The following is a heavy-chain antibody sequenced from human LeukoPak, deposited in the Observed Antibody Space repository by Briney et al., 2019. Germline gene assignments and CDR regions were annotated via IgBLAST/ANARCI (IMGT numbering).Heavy chain of an antibody. CDR1: GGTFSSYA. Sequence: ASVKVSCKASGGTFSSYAISWVRQAPGQGLEWMGGIIPIFGTANYAQKFQGRVTITADESTSTAYMELSSLRSEDTAVYYCARDRQGNVVPAAFDIWGQGTMVTVSS. CDR3: ARDRQGNVVPAAFDI. CDR2: IIPIFGTA. J-gene: IGHJ3*02. D-gene: IGHD2-2*01. V-gene: IGHV1-69*13.